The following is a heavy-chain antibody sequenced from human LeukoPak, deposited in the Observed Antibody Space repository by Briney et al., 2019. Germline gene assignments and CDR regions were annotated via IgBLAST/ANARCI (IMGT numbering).Heavy chain of an antibody. V-gene: IGHV1-2*02. D-gene: IGHD6-6*01. J-gene: IGHJ4*02. CDR2: INPNSGGT. Sequence: ASVKVSCKASGGTFSSYAISWVRQAPGQGLEWMGWINPNSGGTNYAQKFQGKVTMTRDTSISTAYMELSRLRSDDTAVYYCARDQRYSSSSGIDYWGQGTLVTVSS. CDR3: ARDQRYSSSSGIDY. CDR1: GGTFSSYA.